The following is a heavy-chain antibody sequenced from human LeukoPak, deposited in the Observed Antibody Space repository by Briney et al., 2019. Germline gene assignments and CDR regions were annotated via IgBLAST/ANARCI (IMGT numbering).Heavy chain of an antibody. D-gene: IGHD1-26*01. CDR3: ATVSGSTKYYYYYMDV. V-gene: IGHV1-69*05. CDR2: IIPIFGTA. CDR1: GGTFSSYA. Sequence: ASVKVSCKASGGTFSSYAISWVRQAPGQGLEWMGGIIPIFGTANCAQKFQGRVTITTDESTSTAYMELSSLRSEDTAVYYCATVSGSTKYYYYYMDVWGKGTTVTVSS. J-gene: IGHJ6*03.